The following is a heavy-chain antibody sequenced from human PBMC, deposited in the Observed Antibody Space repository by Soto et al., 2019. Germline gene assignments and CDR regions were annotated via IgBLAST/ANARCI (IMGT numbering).Heavy chain of an antibody. J-gene: IGHJ6*02. V-gene: IGHV3-23*01. CDR2: ISGSGGST. D-gene: IGHD2-2*02. CDR3: AKVLYSRPGDYYYYGMDV. Sequence: GGSLRLSCAASGFTLSIYAMSWVRQAPGKGLEWVSAISGSGGSTYYADSVKGRFTISRDNSKNTLYLQMNSLRAEDTAVYYCAKVLYSRPGDYYYYGMDVWGQGTTVTVSS. CDR1: GFTLSIYA.